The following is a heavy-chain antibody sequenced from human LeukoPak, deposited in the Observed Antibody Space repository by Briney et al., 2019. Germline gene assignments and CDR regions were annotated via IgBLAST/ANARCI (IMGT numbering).Heavy chain of an antibody. D-gene: IGHD5-12*01. J-gene: IGHJ4*02. CDR3: ARGYIVGTVRSPSDY. V-gene: IGHV1-46*01. CDR1: GYTFTSYY. CDR2: INPGGGST. Sequence: ASVKVSCKASGYTFTSYYIHWLRQAPGQGLEWMGIINPGGGSTSYARKLQGRATMTRDTSTSTVYVELSSLTSEDTAVYYCARGYIVGTVRSPSDYWGQGTLVTVSS.